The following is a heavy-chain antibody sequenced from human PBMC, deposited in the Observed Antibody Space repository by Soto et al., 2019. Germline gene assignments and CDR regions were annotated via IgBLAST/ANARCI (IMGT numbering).Heavy chain of an antibody. J-gene: IGHJ2*01. CDR1: GYSFTSYL. Sequence: GESLKTSFKVSGYSFTSYLIDWVRQMPGKGLGGMAIINPGDSDTRYSPSFQGQVTISADKSITTTYLQWSSLKSADSAMFFFLMIRRPPRSTLFPTRRSSDL. V-gene: IGHV5-51*01. D-gene: IGHD4-17*01. CDR2: INPGDSDT. CDR3: LMIRRPPRSTLFPTRRSSDL.